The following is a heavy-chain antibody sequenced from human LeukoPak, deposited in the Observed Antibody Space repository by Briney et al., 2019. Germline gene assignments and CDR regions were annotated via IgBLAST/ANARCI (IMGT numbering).Heavy chain of an antibody. CDR3: ARSEYCSSTSCYAAWFDP. CDR1: GYTFTSYA. V-gene: IGHV1-3*01. Sequence: ASVKVSCKASGYTFTSYAMHWVRQVPGQRLEWMGWINAGNGNTKYSQKFQGRVTITRDTSASTAYMELSSLRSEDTAVYYCARSEYCSSTSCYAAWFDPWGQGTLVTVSS. J-gene: IGHJ5*02. CDR2: INAGNGNT. D-gene: IGHD2-2*01.